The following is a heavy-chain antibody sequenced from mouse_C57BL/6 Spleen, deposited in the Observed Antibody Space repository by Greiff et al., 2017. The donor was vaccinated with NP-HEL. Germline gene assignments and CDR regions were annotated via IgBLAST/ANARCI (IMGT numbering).Heavy chain of an antibody. Sequence: QVQLHQPGVELVRPGTSVKLSCKASGYTFTSYWMHWVKQRPGQGLEWIGVIDPSDSYTNYNQKFKGKATLTVDTSSSTAYMQLSSLTSEDSAVYYCARSELTGRAWFAYWGQGTLVTVSA. D-gene: IGHD4-1*01. CDR3: ARSELTGRAWFAY. CDR1: GYTFTSYW. CDR2: IDPSDSYT. J-gene: IGHJ3*01. V-gene: IGHV1-59*01.